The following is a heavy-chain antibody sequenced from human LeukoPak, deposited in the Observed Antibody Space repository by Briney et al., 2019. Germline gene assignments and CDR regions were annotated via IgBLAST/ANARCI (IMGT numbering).Heavy chain of an antibody. CDR1: GYSISSGYY. V-gene: IGHV4-38-2*02. J-gene: IGHJ4*02. CDR2: IYHSGST. D-gene: IGHD3-22*01. CDR3: ARDSPPAHYYDSSGYWGR. Sequence: PSETLSLTCTVSGYSISSGYYWGWIRQPPGKGLEWIGSIYHSGSTYYNPSLKSRVTISVDTSKNQFSLKLSSVTAADTAVYYCARDSPPAHYYDSSGYWGRWGQGTLVTVSS.